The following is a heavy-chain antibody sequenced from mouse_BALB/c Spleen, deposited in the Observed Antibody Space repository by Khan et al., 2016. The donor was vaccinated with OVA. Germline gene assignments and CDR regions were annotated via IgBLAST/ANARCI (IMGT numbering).Heavy chain of an antibody. V-gene: IGHV5-6*01. Sequence: EVELVESGGDLVKPGGSLKLSCAASGFIFSSYSMSWVRQTPDKRLEWVATISSGGDYIYYPDNVKGRFTISRDNANNTLYLQMSSLRSADTDMYYCASHLTGSFAYWGQGTRVTVSA. CDR3: ASHLTGSFAY. CDR2: ISSGGDYI. D-gene: IGHD4-1*01. J-gene: IGHJ3*01. CDR1: GFIFSSYS.